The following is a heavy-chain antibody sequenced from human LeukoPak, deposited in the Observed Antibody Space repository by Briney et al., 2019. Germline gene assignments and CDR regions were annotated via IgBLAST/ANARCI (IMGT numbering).Heavy chain of an antibody. D-gene: IGHD5-18*01. V-gene: IGHV3-21*01. J-gene: IGHJ6*04. CDR1: GFTFSSYS. Sequence: GGSLRLSCAASGFTFSSYSRNWVRQAPGKGLEWVSSISSSSSYIYYADSVKGRFTISRDNAKNSLYLQMNSLRAEDTAVYYCARGDTAMVTVHYYYGMDVWGKGTTVTVSS. CDR3: ARGDTAMVTVHYYYGMDV. CDR2: ISSSSSYI.